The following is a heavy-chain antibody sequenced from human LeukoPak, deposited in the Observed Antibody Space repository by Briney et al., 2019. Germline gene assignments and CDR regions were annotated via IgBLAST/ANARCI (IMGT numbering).Heavy chain of an antibody. CDR1: GFTFSNAW. Sequence: GGSLRLSCAASGFTFSNAWMSWVRQAPGKGLKWVSTISASGGSSNHADSVKGRFTISRDSSKNTLYLRMNSLRAEDTAIYYCAKDEEEWFYYRLDPWGQGTLVTVSS. CDR3: AKDEEEWFYYRLDP. D-gene: IGHD3-3*01. J-gene: IGHJ5*02. CDR2: ISASGGSS. V-gene: IGHV3-23*01.